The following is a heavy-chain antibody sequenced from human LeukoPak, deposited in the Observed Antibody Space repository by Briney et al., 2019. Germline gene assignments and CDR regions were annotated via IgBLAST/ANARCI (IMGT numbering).Heavy chain of an antibody. CDR1: GLTFSDYY. CDR2: ISSSGGTI. Sequence: GGSLRLSCAASGLTFSDYYMTWIRQAPGQGPEWISYISSSGGTIFYADSVKGRFTISRDNGKNSLYLQMNSLRAEDTAVYYCATGPSGYFFSYWGQGTLVTVSS. D-gene: IGHD2-8*02. V-gene: IGHV3-11*04. J-gene: IGHJ4*02. CDR3: ATGPSGYFFSY.